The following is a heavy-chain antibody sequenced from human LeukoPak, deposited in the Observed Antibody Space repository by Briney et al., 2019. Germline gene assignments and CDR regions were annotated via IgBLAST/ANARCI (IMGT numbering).Heavy chain of an antibody. CDR1: GYTFTGYY. CDR2: INPNSGGT. CDR3: ARFAVHRRLLVTGQFGLDY. Sequence: ASVKVSCKASGYTFTGYYMHWVRQAPGQGLEWMGWINPNSGGTNYAQKFQGRVTMTRDTSISTAYMELSSLRSEDTAVYYCARFAVHRRLLVTGQFGLDYWGQGTLVTVSS. V-gene: IGHV1-2*02. D-gene: IGHD3-9*01. J-gene: IGHJ4*02.